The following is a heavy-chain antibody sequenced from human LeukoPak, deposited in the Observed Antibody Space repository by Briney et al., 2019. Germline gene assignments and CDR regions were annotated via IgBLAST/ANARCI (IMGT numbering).Heavy chain of an antibody. Sequence: SETLSLTCTVSGGSISSYYWSWIRQPPGKGLEWIGYMYYGGSTNYNPSLKSRVTISVDTSKNQFSLKLSSVTAADTAVYYCARGLIAAAATDYWGQGTLVTVSS. CDR2: MYYGGST. D-gene: IGHD6-13*01. CDR3: ARGLIAAAATDY. V-gene: IGHV4-59*01. J-gene: IGHJ4*02. CDR1: GGSISSYY.